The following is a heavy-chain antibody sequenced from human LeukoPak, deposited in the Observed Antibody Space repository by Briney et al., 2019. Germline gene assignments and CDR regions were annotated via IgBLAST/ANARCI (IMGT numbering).Heavy chain of an antibody. CDR2: ISSSSSHT. J-gene: IGHJ4*02. V-gene: IGHV3-11*05. CDR1: GFTLSDYY. Sequence: NPGASLRLSCAASGFTLSDYYMNWIRQAPGKGLEWVSYISSSSSHTKYADSVKGRFTISRDNARNSLFLQMNSLRAEDTAIYYCARVPLSRCSSGDCCPTFDNWGQGTLVTVSS. CDR3: ARVPLSRCSSGDCCPTFDN. D-gene: IGHD2-21*02.